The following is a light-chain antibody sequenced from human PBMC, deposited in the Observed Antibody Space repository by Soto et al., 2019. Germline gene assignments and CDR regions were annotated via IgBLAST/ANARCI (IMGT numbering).Light chain of an antibody. CDR2: VNSDGSH. Sequence: QPVLTQSPSASASLGASVKLTCTLSSGHSSYAIAWHQQQPEKGPRYLMTVNSDGSHSRGDGIPDRFSGSSSGAERYLTISSLQSEDEADYYWQTWGTGIRVFGGGTKLTVL. J-gene: IGLJ3*02. CDR3: QTWGTGIRV. V-gene: IGLV4-69*01. CDR1: SGHSSYA.